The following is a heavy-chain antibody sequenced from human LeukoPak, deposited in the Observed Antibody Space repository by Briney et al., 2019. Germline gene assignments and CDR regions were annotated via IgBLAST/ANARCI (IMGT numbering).Heavy chain of an antibody. D-gene: IGHD3-22*01. CDR3: ARDRDYYDSSGYADYYYYYGMDV. Sequence: GGSLRLSCVGSGFTFRSHAMSWVRQAPEKGLEFVSGIYENGGTTYYADSVKGRFTISRDNSKNTLYLQMNSLRAEDTAVYYCARDRDYYDSSGYADYYYYYGMDVWGQGTTVTVSS. CDR1: GFTFRSHA. V-gene: IGHV3-23*01. CDR2: IYENGGTT. J-gene: IGHJ6*02.